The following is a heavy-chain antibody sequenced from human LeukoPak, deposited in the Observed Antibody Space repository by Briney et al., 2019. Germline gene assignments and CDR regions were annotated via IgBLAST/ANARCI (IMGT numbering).Heavy chain of an antibody. CDR2: MYLSGTT. D-gene: IGHD3-22*01. V-gene: IGHV4-4*02. Sequence: SVTLSLTCTVSGYSINSLDLWSWVRQPPGKGLEWIGEMYLSGTTHSHPSVKSRVTISIDKSKTQFFLNLSSVTAADTAVYYCAGLVGRYSSGLYYYYFDYWGQGTLVTVSS. CDR1: GYSINSLDL. CDR3: AGLVGRYSSGLYYYYFDY. J-gene: IGHJ4*02.